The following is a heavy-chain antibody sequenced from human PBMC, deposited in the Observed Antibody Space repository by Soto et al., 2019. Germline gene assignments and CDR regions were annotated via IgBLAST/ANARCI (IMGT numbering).Heavy chain of an antibody. CDR3: ARDSLALFDS. D-gene: IGHD5-12*01. CDR1: GGSLSSSSYY. V-gene: IGHV4-39*07. Sequence: SETLSLTCTVSGGSLSSSSYYWGWIRQPPGKGLEWIGSIYSSGSTLYNPSLKSRVIISADTSMNQFSLKLSSVTAADTAVYYCARDSLALFDSWGQGTLVTVSS. CDR2: IYSSGST. J-gene: IGHJ4*02.